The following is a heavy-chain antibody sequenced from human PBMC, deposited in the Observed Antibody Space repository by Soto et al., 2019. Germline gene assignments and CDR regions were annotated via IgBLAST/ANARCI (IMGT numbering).Heavy chain of an antibody. Sequence: ASVKVSCKTSGYTFTSYGISWVRQAPGQGLEWMGWITANNVNTNYAQKFQGRVTMTTDTSTATAYMEPRSLRSDDTAVYYCARDMGGYYFEPNDYWGQGTLVTVSS. CDR2: ITANNVNT. D-gene: IGHD3-22*01. J-gene: IGHJ4*02. V-gene: IGHV1-18*01. CDR1: GYTFTSYG. CDR3: ARDMGGYYFEPNDY.